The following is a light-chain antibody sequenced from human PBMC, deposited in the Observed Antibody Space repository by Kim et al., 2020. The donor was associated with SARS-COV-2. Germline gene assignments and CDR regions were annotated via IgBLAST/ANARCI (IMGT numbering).Light chain of an antibody. Sequence: PGQSITISCTGTSSDVGRNNYVSWYQQHVGNAPKLIIYDVSNRPSGVSNRFSGSTSGDTASLTISGLQAEDEADYYCSSYRSGSTLFGGGTQLTVL. CDR1: SSDVGRNNY. V-gene: IGLV2-14*03. CDR2: DVS. J-gene: IGLJ2*01. CDR3: SSYRSGSTL.